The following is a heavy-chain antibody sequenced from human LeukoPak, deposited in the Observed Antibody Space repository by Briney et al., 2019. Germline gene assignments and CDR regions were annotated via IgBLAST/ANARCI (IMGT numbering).Heavy chain of an antibody. CDR1: GVSITSTSYY. V-gene: IGHV4-39*01. D-gene: IGHD6-6*01. CDR2: FYYNGDT. J-gene: IGHJ6*03. Sequence: SETLSLTCTVSGVSITSTSYYWGWIRQSPGKGLEWIGSFYYNGDTSYNPSLNSRVTISVDTSKNQFSLKLNSVTAADTAVYYCSSHSRSGHFYFYYMVVWGKGTTVTVSS. CDR3: SSHSRSGHFYFYYMVV.